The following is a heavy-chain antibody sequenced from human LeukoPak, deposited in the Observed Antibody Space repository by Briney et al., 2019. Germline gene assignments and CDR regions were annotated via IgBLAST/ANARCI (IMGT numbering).Heavy chain of an antibody. CDR3: ARDVCSSTSCYTKDAFDI. CDR2: IRYDGSNK. CDR1: GFTFSSYG. D-gene: IGHD2-2*02. V-gene: IGHV3-30*02. Sequence: GGSLRLSCAASGFTFSSYGMHWVRQAPGKGLEWVAFIRYDGSNKYYADSVKGRFTISRDNSKNTLYLQMNSLRAEDTAVYYCARDVCSSTSCYTKDAFDIWGQGTMVTVSS. J-gene: IGHJ3*02.